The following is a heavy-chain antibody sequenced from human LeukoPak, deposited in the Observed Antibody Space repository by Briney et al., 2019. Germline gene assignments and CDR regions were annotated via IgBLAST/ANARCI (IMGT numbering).Heavy chain of an antibody. Sequence: GGSLRLSCAASGFTFSSYGMHWVRQAPGKGLEWVAVISYDGSNKYYADSVKGRFTISRDNSKNTLYLQMNSLRAEDTAVYYCASEDGVPHFDWLLNGYWGQGTLVTVSS. V-gene: IGHV3-30*03. CDR3: ASEDGVPHFDWLLNGY. CDR2: ISYDGSNK. J-gene: IGHJ4*02. CDR1: GFTFSSYG. D-gene: IGHD3-9*01.